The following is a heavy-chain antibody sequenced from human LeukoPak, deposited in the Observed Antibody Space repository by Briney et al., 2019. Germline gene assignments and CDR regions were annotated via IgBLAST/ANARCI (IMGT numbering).Heavy chain of an antibody. CDR2: INPNSGGT. J-gene: IGHJ1*01. CDR1: GYTFTGYY. CDR3: ARDGAAAGEDVIFQH. D-gene: IGHD6-13*01. V-gene: IGHV1-2*02. Sequence: ASVKVSCKASGYTFTGYYMHWVRQAPGQGLEWMGWINPNSGGTNYAQKFQGRVTMTRDTSISTAYMELSRLRSDDTAVYYCARDGAAAGEDVIFQHWGQGTLVTVSS.